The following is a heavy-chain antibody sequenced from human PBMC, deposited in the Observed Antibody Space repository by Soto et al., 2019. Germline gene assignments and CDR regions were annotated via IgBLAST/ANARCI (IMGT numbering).Heavy chain of an antibody. CDR1: GFTFSSYS. Sequence: GGSLRLSCVASGFTFSSYSMNWVRQAPGRGQEWLSYISGSGRATYFADSVKGRFTISRDNAYNSLSLQMNDLRAGDTAVYYCARTYCTGGNCYWYFDYWGQGTLVTVSS. V-gene: IGHV3-48*01. CDR2: ISGSGRAT. D-gene: IGHD2-15*01. CDR3: ARTYCTGGNCYWYFDY. J-gene: IGHJ4*02.